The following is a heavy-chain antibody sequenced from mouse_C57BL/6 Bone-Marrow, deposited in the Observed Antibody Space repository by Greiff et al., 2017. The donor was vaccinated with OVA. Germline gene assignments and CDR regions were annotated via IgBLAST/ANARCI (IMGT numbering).Heavy chain of an antibody. CDR2: IDPENGAT. D-gene: IGHD2-5*01. CDR1: GFNIKDDY. Sequence: VHVKQSGAELVRPGASVKLSCTASGFNIKDDYMHWVKQRPEQGLEWIGWIDPENGATEYASKFQGKATITADTSSNTAYLQLSSLTSEDTAVYYCTPTGSNYWYFDVWGTGTTVTVSS. J-gene: IGHJ1*03. CDR3: TPTGSNYWYFDV. V-gene: IGHV14-4*01.